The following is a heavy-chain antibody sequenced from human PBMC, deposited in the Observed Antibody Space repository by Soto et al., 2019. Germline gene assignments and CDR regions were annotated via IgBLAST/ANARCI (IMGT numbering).Heavy chain of an antibody. J-gene: IGHJ3*02. V-gene: IGHV3-33*01. CDR3: ARARASAFDI. CDR1: GFTFSSYG. Sequence: QVQLVESGGGVVQPGRSLRLSCAASGFTFSSYGMHWVRQAPGKGLEGVAVIWYDGSNKYYADSVKGRFTISRDKSKNTLYLQMNSLRAEDTAVYYCARARASAFDIWGQGTMVTVSS. CDR2: IWYDGSNK.